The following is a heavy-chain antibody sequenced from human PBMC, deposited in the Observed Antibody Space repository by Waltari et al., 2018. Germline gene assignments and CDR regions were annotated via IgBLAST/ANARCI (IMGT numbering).Heavy chain of an antibody. CDR3: AGGAGSYIRH. CDR2: INNDGRST. D-gene: IGHD3-10*01. CDR1: GLTFSNYW. J-gene: IGHJ1*01. Sequence: EVQLVEYGGGVVQPGGSLRLSCAASGLTFSNYWMHWVRQIPGKGLVWVSRINNDGRSTSYADPVKGRFTISRDNAKNTLYQQMNSLRAEDTAVYYCAGGAGSYIRHWGQGILVTVSS. V-gene: IGHV3-74*01.